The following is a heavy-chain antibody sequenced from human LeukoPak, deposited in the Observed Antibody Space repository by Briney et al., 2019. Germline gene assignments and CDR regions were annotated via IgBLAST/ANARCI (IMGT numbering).Heavy chain of an antibody. Sequence: PGGSLRLSCAASGFTFSSYGMHWVRQAPGKGLEWVAVISYDGSNKYYADSVKGRFTISRDNSKNTLYLQMNSLRAEDTAVYYCAKPPGLRRLDPWGQGTLVTVSS. V-gene: IGHV3-30*18. D-gene: IGHD5-12*01. CDR2: ISYDGSNK. CDR1: GFTFSSYG. CDR3: AKPPGLRRLDP. J-gene: IGHJ5*02.